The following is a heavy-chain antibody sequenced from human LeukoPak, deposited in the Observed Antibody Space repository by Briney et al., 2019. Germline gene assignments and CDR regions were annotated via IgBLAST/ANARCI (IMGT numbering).Heavy chain of an antibody. D-gene: IGHD3-16*02. CDR2: ISAYNGNT. CDR3: ARAALRLGELSSTAGMDV. CDR1: GYTFTSYG. V-gene: IGHV1-18*01. J-gene: IGHJ6*02. Sequence: ASVKVSCKASGYTFTSYGIRWVRQAPGQGLEWMGWISAYNGNTNYAQKLQGRVTMTTDTSTNTAYMQLRSLRPDDTAVYYCARAALRLGELSSTAGMDVWGQGTTVTVSS.